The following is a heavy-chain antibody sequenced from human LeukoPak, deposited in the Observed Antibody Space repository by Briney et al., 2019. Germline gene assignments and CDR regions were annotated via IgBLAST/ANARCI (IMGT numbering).Heavy chain of an antibody. V-gene: IGHV4-31*03. CDR2: IYYGGTS. CDR1: GASISSGGHY. J-gene: IGHJ5*02. Sequence: RTSQTLSLMCSVSGASISSGGHYWGWIRQHPGKGLEWIGYIYYGGTSYYNPALKSRLSISVDTSLNQVSLKLNSATAADTAVYYCARASGGGYFFDQWGQGTLVTVSS. D-gene: IGHD2-21*01. CDR3: ARASGGGYFFDQ.